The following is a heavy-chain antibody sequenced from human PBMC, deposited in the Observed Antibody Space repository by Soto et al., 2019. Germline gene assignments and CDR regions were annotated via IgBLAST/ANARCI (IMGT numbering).Heavy chain of an antibody. CDR3: AKDGGLHYEPPEYYYYGMDV. J-gene: IGHJ6*02. CDR1: GFTFSSYA. CDR2: ISGSGGST. D-gene: IGHD3-16*01. Sequence: EVQLLESGGGLVQPGGSLRLSCAASGFTFSSYAMSWVRQAPGKGLEWVSAISGSGGSTYYADSVKGRFTISRDNSKNTLYLQMNSLRAEDTAVYYCAKDGGLHYEPPEYYYYGMDVWGQGTTVTVSS. V-gene: IGHV3-23*01.